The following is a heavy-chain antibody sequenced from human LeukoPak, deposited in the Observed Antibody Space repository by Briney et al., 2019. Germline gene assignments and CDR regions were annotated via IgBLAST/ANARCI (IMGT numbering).Heavy chain of an antibody. CDR1: GYTFTGYY. J-gene: IGHJ4*02. D-gene: IGHD3-3*01. Sequence: ASVKVSCKASGYTFTGYYMHWVRQAPGQGLEWMGRINPNSGGTNYAQKFQGRVTMTRDTSISTAYMELSSLRSEDTAVYYCASHYDFWSGYLHWGQGTLVTVSS. CDR2: INPNSGGT. V-gene: IGHV1-2*06. CDR3: ASHYDFWSGYLH.